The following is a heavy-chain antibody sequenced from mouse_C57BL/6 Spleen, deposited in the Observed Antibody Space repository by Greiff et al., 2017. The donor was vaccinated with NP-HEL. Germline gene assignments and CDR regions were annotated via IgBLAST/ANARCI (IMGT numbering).Heavy chain of an antibody. Sequence: QVQLKESGPGLVQPSQSLSITCTVSGFSLTSYGVHWVRQSPGKGLEWLGVIWSGGSTDYNAAFISRLSISKDNSKSQVFFKMNSLQADDTAIYYCARNGDGYSPFYWYFDVWGTGTTVTVSS. CDR1: GFSLTSYG. CDR2: IWSGGST. V-gene: IGHV2-2*01. D-gene: IGHD2-3*01. J-gene: IGHJ1*03. CDR3: ARNGDGYSPFYWYFDV.